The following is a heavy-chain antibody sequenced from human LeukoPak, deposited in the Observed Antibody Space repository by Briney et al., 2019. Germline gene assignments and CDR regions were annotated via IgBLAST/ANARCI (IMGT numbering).Heavy chain of an antibody. CDR3: AKDPSYYGSTSNNDY. Sequence: GGSLRLSCTVSGFTVSSNSWSWVRQAPGKGLEWVSFIYSGGNTHYSDSVKGRFTISRDNSKNTLYLQMNSLRAEDTAVYYCAKDPSYYGSTSNNDYWGQGTLVTVSS. V-gene: IGHV3-53*01. CDR1: GFTVSSNS. J-gene: IGHJ4*02. D-gene: IGHD3-10*01. CDR2: IYSGGNT.